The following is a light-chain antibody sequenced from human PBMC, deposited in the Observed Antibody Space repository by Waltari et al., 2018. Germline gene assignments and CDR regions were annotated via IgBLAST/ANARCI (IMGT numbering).Light chain of an antibody. J-gene: IGLJ3*02. V-gene: IGLV2-14*01. CDR2: EVS. CDR3: SSYRSSSTLGV. Sequence: QSALTQPASVSGSPGQSIPISCTGTSSDVGGYDFVSWYQHHPGNAPKLMIYEVSQRPSGVSNRFSGSKSCNTASLTISGLQAEDEANYYCSSYRSSSTLGVFGGGTKLTVL. CDR1: SSDVGGYDF.